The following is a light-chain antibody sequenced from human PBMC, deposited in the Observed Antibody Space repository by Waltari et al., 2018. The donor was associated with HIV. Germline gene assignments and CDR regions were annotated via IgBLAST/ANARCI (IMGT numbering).Light chain of an antibody. J-gene: IGKJ1*01. V-gene: IGKV1-5*03. CDR3: QHYNNYPWT. Sequence: DLQMTQSPSPLSASVGDRVPLTCRASQSISTWLAWYQQKPGKAPKLLIYRASTLERGVPSRFSGSGSGTDFTLTISSLQPDDFATYFCQHYNNYPWTFGQGTKVETK. CDR1: QSISTW. CDR2: RAS.